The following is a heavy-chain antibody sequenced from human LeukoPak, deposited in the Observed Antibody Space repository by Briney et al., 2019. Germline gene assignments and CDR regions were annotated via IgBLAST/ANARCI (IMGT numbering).Heavy chain of an antibody. J-gene: IGHJ4*02. CDR2: IRYDGSNE. V-gene: IGHV3-30*02. Sequence: GGSLRLSCAASGFTFSSYGMHWVRQAPGKGLEWVAFIRYDGSNEYYADSVKGRFTISRDNSKNTLYLQMNSLSPEDTAVYHCAKDSSTYYYGSGSYGGSVNYCGEGALGTVS. CDR1: GFTFSSYG. CDR3: AKDSSTYYYGSGSYGGSVNY. D-gene: IGHD3-10*01.